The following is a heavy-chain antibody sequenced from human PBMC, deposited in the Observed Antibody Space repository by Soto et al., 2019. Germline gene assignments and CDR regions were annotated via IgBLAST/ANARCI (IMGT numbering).Heavy chain of an antibody. D-gene: IGHD2-2*01. CDR2: ISVSGNII. Sequence: GGSLRLSCAASGFTFSTYEFNWVRQSPGRGLEWISYISVSGNIIKYAESVKGRFTISRDNADNSLHLHMSNLRVDDTALYFCVRDTMRASAAASLDYWGQGTQVTVSS. CDR3: VRDTMRASAAASLDY. CDR1: GFTFSTYE. J-gene: IGHJ4*02. V-gene: IGHV3-48*03.